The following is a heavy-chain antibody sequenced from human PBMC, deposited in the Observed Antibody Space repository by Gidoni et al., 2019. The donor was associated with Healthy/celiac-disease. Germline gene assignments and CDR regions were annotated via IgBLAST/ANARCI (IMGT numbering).Heavy chain of an antibody. J-gene: IGHJ4*02. CDR3: AILAVAGTSFDY. D-gene: IGHD6-19*01. CDR1: GGPFSSYT. Sequence: QVQLVQSGAEVKKPGSSVKVSCKASGGPFSSYTISWVRQAPGQGLEWMGRIIPILGIANYAQKFQGRVTITADKSTSTAYMELSSLRSEDTAVYYCAILAVAGTSFDYWGQGTLVTVSS. CDR2: IIPILGIA. V-gene: IGHV1-69*02.